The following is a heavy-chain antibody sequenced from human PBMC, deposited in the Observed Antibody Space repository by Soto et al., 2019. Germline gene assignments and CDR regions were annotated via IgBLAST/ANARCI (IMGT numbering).Heavy chain of an antibody. V-gene: IGHV3-23*01. J-gene: IGHJ4*02. Sequence: PGGSLRLSCAASGFMFSKSGMTWVRQAAGKGLESVAHISGSGRKTYYTDSVKGRFTISRDKSKNTLFLQMNSLRDEDTAIYYCAKDRFCDSPSAIDYWGRGTRVTVSS. D-gene: IGHD6-13*01. CDR2: ISGSGRKT. CDR3: AKDRFCDSPSAIDY. CDR1: GFMFSKSG.